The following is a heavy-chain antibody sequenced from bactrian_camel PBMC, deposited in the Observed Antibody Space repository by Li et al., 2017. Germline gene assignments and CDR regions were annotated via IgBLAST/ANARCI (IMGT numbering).Heavy chain of an antibody. V-gene: IGHV3S1*01. CDR1: GFTFGKSS. Sequence: HVQLVESGGGLVQPGGSLRLSCAASGFTFGKSSMSWDRQTPGKGYEWVSGISARATETRYADSVKGRFTISRDNAKNMLYLQLNDLKVEDTACITVQKAVRRYRTIAARARGPRSPSP. D-gene: IGHD6*01. J-gene: IGHJ4*01. CDR2: ISARATET.